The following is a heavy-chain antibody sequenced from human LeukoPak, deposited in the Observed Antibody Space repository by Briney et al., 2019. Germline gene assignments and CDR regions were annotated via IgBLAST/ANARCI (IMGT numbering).Heavy chain of an antibody. D-gene: IGHD3-3*01. CDR1: GYSFPSYG. CDR3: ATTGSGYYLKGMDV. CDR2: ISPYNDNT. J-gene: IGHJ6*02. Sequence: GASVKVSCTASGYSFPSYGISWVRQAPGQGPEWMGWISPYNDNTNYAQKLQGRATLTTDTSTSTAYMELRSLRSDDTAVYYCATTGSGYYLKGMDVWGQGTTVTVSS. V-gene: IGHV1-18*01.